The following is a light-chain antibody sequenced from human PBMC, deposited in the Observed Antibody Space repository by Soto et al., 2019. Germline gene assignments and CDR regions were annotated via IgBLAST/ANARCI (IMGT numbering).Light chain of an antibody. V-gene: IGKV1-5*01. CDR1: QRISNW. Sequence: DIQMTQSPSTLSASVGDRVTITCRASQRISNWLAWYQQKPGKVPKLLIYDASNLESGIPSRFSGSGFGTDFTLTISSLQPDDFATYYCLQDYSYPLTFGGGTKVDIK. J-gene: IGKJ4*01. CDR2: DAS. CDR3: LQDYSYPLT.